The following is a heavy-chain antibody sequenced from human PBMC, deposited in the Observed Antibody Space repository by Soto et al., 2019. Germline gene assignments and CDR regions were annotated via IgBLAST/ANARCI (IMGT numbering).Heavy chain of an antibody. CDR3: AKCYQGQWLDLVAFDI. J-gene: IGHJ3*02. CDR2: ISGSGGST. Sequence: GGSLRLSCAASGFTFSSYAMSWVRQAPGKGLEWVSAISGSGGSTYYADSVKGRFTISRDNSKNTLYLQMNSLRAEDTAVYYCAKCYQGQWLDLVAFDIWGQGTMVTVSS. CDR1: GFTFSSYA. V-gene: IGHV3-23*01. D-gene: IGHD6-19*01.